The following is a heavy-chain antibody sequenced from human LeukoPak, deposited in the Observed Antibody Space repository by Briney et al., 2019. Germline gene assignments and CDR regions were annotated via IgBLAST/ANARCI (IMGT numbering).Heavy chain of an antibody. CDR2: IRYDGSNK. Sequence: TGGSLRLSCAASGFIFSSYGMHWVRQAPGKGLEWVAFIRYDGSNKYYADSVKGRFTISRDNSKNTLNLQMNSLRAEDTAVYYCAKDPTHYRVWDSYESIGLSYWGQGTLVTVSS. D-gene: IGHD3-22*01. CDR1: GFIFSSYG. CDR3: AKDPTHYRVWDSYESIGLSY. V-gene: IGHV3-30*02. J-gene: IGHJ4*02.